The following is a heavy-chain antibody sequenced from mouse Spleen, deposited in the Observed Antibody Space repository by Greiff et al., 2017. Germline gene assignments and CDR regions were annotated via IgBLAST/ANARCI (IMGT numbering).Heavy chain of an antibody. CDR2: IDPSDSYT. CDR3: ASCYYAMDY. CDR1: GYTFTSYW. J-gene: IGHJ4*01. V-gene: IGHV1-69*01. Sequence: VQLQQPGAELVMPGASVKLSCKASGYTFTSYWMHWVKQRPGQGLEWIGEIDPSDSYTNYNQKFKGKATLTVDKSSSTAYMQLSSLTSEDSAVYYCASCYYAMDYWGQGTLVTVSS.